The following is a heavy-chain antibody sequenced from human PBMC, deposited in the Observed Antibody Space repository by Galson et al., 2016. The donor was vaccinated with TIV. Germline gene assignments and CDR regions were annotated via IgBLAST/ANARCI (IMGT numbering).Heavy chain of an antibody. J-gene: IGHJ5*02. CDR1: GYSFTNYW. V-gene: IGHV5-10-1*01. CDR2: IDPSDSYI. D-gene: IGHD3-10*01. Sequence: QSGAEVKKPGESLRISCKGSGYSFTNYWINWVRQMPGKGLEWMGRIDPSDSYINYSPSFEGHVTISADKSSTTAYLQWSSLKAPDTAMYYCARGVSSGSAWLDPWGPGTPVTVSS. CDR3: ARGVSSGSAWLDP.